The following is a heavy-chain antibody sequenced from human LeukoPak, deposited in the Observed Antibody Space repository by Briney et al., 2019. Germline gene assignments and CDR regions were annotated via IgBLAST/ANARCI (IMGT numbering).Heavy chain of an antibody. CDR3: AQDYGRDGEGTMFDY. D-gene: IGHD3-10*01. V-gene: IGHV3-23*01. CDR1: GFTFSISA. Sequence: GGSLRLSCAASGFTFSISAMTWVRQAPGKGLEWVSGIYGGGITTHYVDSVKGRFTISRDNSKNTLYLEMNSLRAEDTAVYYCAQDYGRDGEGTMFDYWGQGILVTVSS. J-gene: IGHJ4*02. CDR2: IYGGGITT.